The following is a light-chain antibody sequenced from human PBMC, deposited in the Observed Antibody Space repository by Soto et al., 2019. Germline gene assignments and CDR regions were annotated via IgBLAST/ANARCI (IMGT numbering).Light chain of an antibody. V-gene: IGLV2-18*02. Sequence: QSALTQPPSVSGSPGQSVTISCTGTSSDVGSYNRVSWYQQPPGTAPKLTIYEVSNRPSGVPDRFSGSKSGNTASLTISGLQPEDEDDYYCNSYTSSSTYVFGTGTKLTVL. CDR2: EVS. J-gene: IGLJ1*01. CDR3: NSYTSSSTYV. CDR1: SSDVGSYNR.